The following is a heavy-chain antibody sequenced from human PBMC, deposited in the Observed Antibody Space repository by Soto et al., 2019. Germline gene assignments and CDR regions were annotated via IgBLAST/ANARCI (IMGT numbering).Heavy chain of an antibody. Sequence: SETLSLTCTVSGGSISSYYWSWIRQPPGKGLEWIGYIYYSGSTNYNPSLKSRVTISVDTSKNQFSLKLSSVTAADTAVYYCARDLLGMGYFDLWGRGTLVTVSS. J-gene: IGHJ2*01. V-gene: IGHV4-59*12. CDR2: IYYSGST. CDR1: GGSISSYY. D-gene: IGHD7-27*01. CDR3: ARDLLGMGYFDL.